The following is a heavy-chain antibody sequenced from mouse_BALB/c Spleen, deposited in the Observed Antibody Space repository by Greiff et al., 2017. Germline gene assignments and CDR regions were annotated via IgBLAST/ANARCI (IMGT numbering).Heavy chain of an antibody. CDR2: ISDGGSYT. CDR1: GFTFSDYY. Sequence: EVKLEESGGGLVKPGGSLKLSCAASGFTFSDYYMYWVRQTPEKRLEWVATISDGGSYTYYPDSVKGRFTISRDNAKNNLYLQMSSLKSEDTAMYYCSRGTWSFAYWGQGTLVTVSA. CDR3: SRGTWSFAY. V-gene: IGHV5-4*02. J-gene: IGHJ3*01.